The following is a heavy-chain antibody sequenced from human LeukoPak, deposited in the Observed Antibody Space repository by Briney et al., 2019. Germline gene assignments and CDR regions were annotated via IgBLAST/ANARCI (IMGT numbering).Heavy chain of an antibody. Sequence: GASVKVSCKASGYIFTSYYIHWVRQAPGQGLEWMGWINPNSGVTNYAQKLQGRVTMAGDPSISTTYMELRRVRSDDTAMYYCARDPGANYFDYWGQGTLVTVSS. D-gene: IGHD7-27*01. CDR3: ARDPGANYFDY. V-gene: IGHV1-2*02. CDR2: INPNSGVT. CDR1: GYIFTSYY. J-gene: IGHJ4*02.